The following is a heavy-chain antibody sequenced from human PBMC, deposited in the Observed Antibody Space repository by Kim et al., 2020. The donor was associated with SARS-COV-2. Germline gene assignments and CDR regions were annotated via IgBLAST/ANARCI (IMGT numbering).Heavy chain of an antibody. CDR3: TRNYYDIVSWFDP. D-gene: IGHD3-22*01. Sequence: GGSLRLSCTASGFTFGDYAMSWFRQAPGKGLEWVGFIRSKAYGGTTEYAASVKGRFTISRDDSKSIAYLQMNSLKTEDTAVYYCTRNYYDIVSWFDPWGQGTLVTVSS. V-gene: IGHV3-49*03. CDR1: GFTFGDYA. J-gene: IGHJ5*02. CDR2: IRSKAYGGTT.